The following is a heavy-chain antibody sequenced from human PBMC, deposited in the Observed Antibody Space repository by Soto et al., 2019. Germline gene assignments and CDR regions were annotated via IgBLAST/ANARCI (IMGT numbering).Heavy chain of an antibody. CDR1: GFTFNDYG. CDR2: IWYDGSNK. CDR3: ARSIEEVYAIYYYYGMDV. Sequence: QVQLVESGGGVVQPGRCLRLSCAASGFTFNDYGMHWVRQAPGKGLEWVAVIWYDGSNKYYADSVRGRFTISRDNSKSTLYLQMNSLRAEDTAVYYCARSIEEVYAIYYYYGMDVWGQGTTVTVSS. V-gene: IGHV3-33*01. D-gene: IGHD2-8*01. J-gene: IGHJ6*02.